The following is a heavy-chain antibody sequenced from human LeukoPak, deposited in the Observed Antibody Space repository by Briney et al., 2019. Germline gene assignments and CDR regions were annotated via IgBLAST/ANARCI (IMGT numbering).Heavy chain of an antibody. D-gene: IGHD3-22*01. CDR1: GYTFTSYD. CDR3: ARRSWDSSGYTLGY. J-gene: IGHJ4*02. CDR2: MNPNSGNT. Sequence: ASVKVSCKASGYTFTSYDISWVRQAPGQGLEWMGWMNPNSGNTGYAQKFQGRVTMTRNTSISTAYMELSSLRSEDTAVYYCARRSWDSSGYTLGYWGQGTLVTVSS. V-gene: IGHV1-8*02.